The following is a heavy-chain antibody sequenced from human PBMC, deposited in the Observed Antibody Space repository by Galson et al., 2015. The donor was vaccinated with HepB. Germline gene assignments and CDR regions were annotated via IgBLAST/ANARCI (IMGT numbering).Heavy chain of an antibody. V-gene: IGHV1-69*04. D-gene: IGHD3-22*01. CDR2: IIPILNIT. J-gene: IGHJ4*02. Sequence: SCKASGGTFRTSTINWVRQAPGQGLEWMGRIIPILNITNYAQKLQGRFTITADKSTNTAYMVLTSLRPDDTALFYCAREGHYDSAGLLDSWGQGTLVTVSS. CDR3: AREGHYDSAGLLDS. CDR1: GGTFRTST.